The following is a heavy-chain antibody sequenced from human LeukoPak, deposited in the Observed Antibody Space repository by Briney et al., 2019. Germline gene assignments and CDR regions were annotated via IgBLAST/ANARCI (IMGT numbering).Heavy chain of an antibody. J-gene: IGHJ4*02. CDR1: GGTFSSYA. CDR3: ATSPYSSGLDY. V-gene: IGHV1-69*06. CDR2: IIPIFGTA. Sequence: GASVKVSCKASGGTFSSYAISWVRQAPGQGLEWMGGIIPIFGTANYAQKFQGRVTMTEDTSTDTAYMELSSLRSEDTAVYYCATSPYSSGLDYWGQGTLVTVSS. D-gene: IGHD6-19*01.